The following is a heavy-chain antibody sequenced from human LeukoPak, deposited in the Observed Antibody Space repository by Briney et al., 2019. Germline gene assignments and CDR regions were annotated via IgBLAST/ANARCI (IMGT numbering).Heavy chain of an antibody. V-gene: IGHV3-9*01. CDR1: GFTFDDYA. CDR2: ISWNSGSI. D-gene: IGHD6-13*01. Sequence: GGSLRLSCAASGFTFDDYAMHWVRQAPGKGLEWVSGISWNSGSIGYADSVKGRFTISRDNAKNSLYLQMNSLRAEDTAVYYCARHHSSSWYQYAWRFDPWGQGTLVTVSS. CDR3: ARHHSSSWYQYAWRFDP. J-gene: IGHJ5*02.